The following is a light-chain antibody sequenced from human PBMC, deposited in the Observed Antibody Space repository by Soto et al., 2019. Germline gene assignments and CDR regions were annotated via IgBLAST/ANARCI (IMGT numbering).Light chain of an antibody. CDR2: DVS. CDR3: SVYTRSSTLLYV. CDR1: SSDVGGYNY. J-gene: IGLJ1*01. V-gene: IGLV2-14*01. Sequence: QSALTQPASVSGSPGQSITISCTGTSSDVGGYNYVSWYQQHPGKAPKLMIYDVSNRPSGVSNRFSGPKSGNTASLTISGLQVGDVGDYYCSVYTRSSTLLYVSGTGTKVTVL.